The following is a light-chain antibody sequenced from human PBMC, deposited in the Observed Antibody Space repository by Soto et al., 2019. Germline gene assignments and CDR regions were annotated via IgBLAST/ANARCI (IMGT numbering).Light chain of an antibody. CDR3: LQHNSYPRT. J-gene: IGKJ1*01. V-gene: IGKV1-17*01. CDR2: ATS. Sequence: DIQVTLSVAAVSAYVGDRVTITCRASHGIRNDVGWYQQKPGKAPKRLIYATSSLQSGVPTRFSGSGSGTEFTLTISSLQPDDFATYYCLQHNSYPRTFGQGTKVDI. CDR1: HGIRND.